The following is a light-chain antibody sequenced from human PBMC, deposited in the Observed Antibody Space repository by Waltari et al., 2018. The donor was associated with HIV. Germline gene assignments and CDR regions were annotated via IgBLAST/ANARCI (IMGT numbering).Light chain of an antibody. CDR1: TSNIGSNY. Sequence: QSLLTQPPSVSAAPGQKVTISCSGSTSNIGSNYVSWYEQFPGAAPQLLLSYNNKRPAGIPDRFAGSKSGTSATLASTGLQTGDEADYYCATWDSSLNAVVFGGGTKLTVL. CDR2: YNN. CDR3: ATWDSSLNAVV. J-gene: IGLJ3*02. V-gene: IGLV1-51*01.